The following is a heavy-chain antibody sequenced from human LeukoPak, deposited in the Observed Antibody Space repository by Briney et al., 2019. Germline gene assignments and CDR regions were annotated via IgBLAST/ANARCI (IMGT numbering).Heavy chain of an antibody. CDR3: AELGITMIGGV. CDR1: GFTFDDYA. J-gene: IGHJ6*04. CDR2: ISWNSGSI. V-gene: IGHV3-9*01. Sequence: GGSLRLSCAASGFTFDDYAMHWVRQAPGKGLGWVSGISWNSGSIGYADSVKGRFTISRDNAKNSLYLQMNSLRAEDTAVYYCAELGITMIGGVWGKGTTVTISS. D-gene: IGHD3-10*02.